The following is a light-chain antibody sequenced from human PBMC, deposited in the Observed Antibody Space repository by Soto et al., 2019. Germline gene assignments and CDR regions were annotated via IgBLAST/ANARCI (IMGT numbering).Light chain of an antibody. CDR3: QQSNTTPRT. Sequence: DIQMTQSPSCLSASVGDRVSISCRASQSISTYLNWYQQKPGKAPNLLIYAASSLQGGVPSRFSGSGSGTEFTLTISSLQPEDFATYYCQQSNTTPRTFGQGTKVHIK. CDR1: QSISTY. CDR2: AAS. V-gene: IGKV1-39*01. J-gene: IGKJ1*01.